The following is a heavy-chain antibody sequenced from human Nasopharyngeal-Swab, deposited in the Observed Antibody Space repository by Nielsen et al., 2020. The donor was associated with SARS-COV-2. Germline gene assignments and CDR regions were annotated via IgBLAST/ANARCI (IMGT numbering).Heavy chain of an antibody. J-gene: IGHJ4*02. D-gene: IGHD3-9*01. CDR3: ASLDILTGPFDY. Sequence: SETLSLTCTVSGGSISSSSYYWGWIRQPPGKGLEWIGSIYYSGSTYYNPSLKSRVTISVDPSPNQFSLKLSSVTAADTAVYYCASLDILTGPFDYWCQGTLVTVSS. CDR2: IYYSGST. V-gene: IGHV4-39*01. CDR1: GGSISSSSYY.